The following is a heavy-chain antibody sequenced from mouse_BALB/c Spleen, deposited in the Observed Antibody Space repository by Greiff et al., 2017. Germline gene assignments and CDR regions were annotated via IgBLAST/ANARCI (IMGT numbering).Heavy chain of an antibody. CDR2: INPSNGGT. CDR1: GYTFTSYY. CDR3: TRGLTGTRAWFAY. J-gene: IGHJ3*01. Sequence: VQLQQSGAELVKPGASVKLSCKASGYTFTSYYMYWVKQRPGQGLEWIGEINPSNGGTNFNEKFKSKATLTVDKSSSTAYMQLSSLTSEDSAVYYCTRGLTGTRAWFAYWGQGTLVTVSA. D-gene: IGHD4-1*01. V-gene: IGHV1S81*02.